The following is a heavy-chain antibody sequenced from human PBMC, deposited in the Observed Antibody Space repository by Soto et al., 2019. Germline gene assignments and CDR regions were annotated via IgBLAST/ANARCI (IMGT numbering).Heavy chain of an antibody. CDR1: GFSFSADGVG. CDR2: IYWDYDT. CDR3: AHAFGGTSWPNDAFDV. J-gene: IGHJ3*01. Sequence: HITLKESGPTLVKPTQTLTLTCIFSGFSFSADGVGVGWIRQPPGKTLEWLALIYWDYDTRYRPSLKIRLTITKDSAKNHVVLTMTNMDPLDTATYYCAHAFGGTSWPNDAFDVWGQGTVVTVSS. D-gene: IGHD3-16*01. V-gene: IGHV2-5*02.